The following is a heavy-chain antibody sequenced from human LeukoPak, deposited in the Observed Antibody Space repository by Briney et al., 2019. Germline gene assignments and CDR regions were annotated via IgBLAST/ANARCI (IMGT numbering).Heavy chain of an antibody. J-gene: IGHJ5*02. V-gene: IGHV5-51*01. CDR2: IYPGGGHT. CDR3: ARHDYYGSENYWFPWFDP. Sequence: GESLKISCKGSGYSFSNYWIGWVRQMPGRGLEWMGIIYPGGGHTRYSPSFQGKVIISADKSINTAYLQWSRLKASDTAMYYCARHDYYGSENYWFPWFDPWGQGTLVTVSS. D-gene: IGHD3-10*01. CDR1: GYSFSNYW.